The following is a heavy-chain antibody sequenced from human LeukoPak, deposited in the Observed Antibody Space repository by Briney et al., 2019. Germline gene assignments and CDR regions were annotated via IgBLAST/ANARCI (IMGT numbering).Heavy chain of an antibody. CDR3: ARVAYCGGDCYSPDDAFDI. V-gene: IGHV4-59*12. CDR1: GGSISSYY. J-gene: IGHJ3*02. CDR2: IYYSGST. Sequence: SETLSLTCTVSGGSISSYYWSWIRQPPGKGLEWIGYIYYSGSTNYNPSLKSRVTMSVDTSKNQFSLKLSSVTAADTAVYYCARVAYCGGDCYSPDDAFDIWGQGTMVTVSS. D-gene: IGHD2-21*01.